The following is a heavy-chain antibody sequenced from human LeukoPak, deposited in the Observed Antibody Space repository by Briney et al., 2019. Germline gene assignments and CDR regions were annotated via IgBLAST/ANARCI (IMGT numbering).Heavy chain of an antibody. CDR1: GGSISSYY. D-gene: IGHD3-22*01. CDR2: IYYSGST. V-gene: IGHV4-59*01. Sequence: PSETLSLTCTVSGGSISSYYWSWLRQPPGKGLEWIGYIYYSGSTNYNPSLKSRVTISVDTSRNQFSLKLSSVTAADTAVYYCARAARYYYDTIGAFDVWGQGTMVTVSS. J-gene: IGHJ3*01. CDR3: ARAARYYYDTIGAFDV.